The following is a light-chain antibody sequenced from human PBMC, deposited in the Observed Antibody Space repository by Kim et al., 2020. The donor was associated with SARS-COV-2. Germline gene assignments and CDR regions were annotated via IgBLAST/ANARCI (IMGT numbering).Light chain of an antibody. V-gene: IGLV7-43*01. CDR3: LLYYDGSHLGV. J-gene: IGLJ3*02. CDR2: NTG. Sequence: QAVVTQEPSLTVSPGGTVTLTCASSSEAVTSGFYANLFQQKPGQAPRSLIYNTGDRHSWTPARFSGSLLGDKAALTLSGVQPEDEADYYCLLYYDGSHLGVFGGGTQLTVL. CDR1: SEAVTSGFY.